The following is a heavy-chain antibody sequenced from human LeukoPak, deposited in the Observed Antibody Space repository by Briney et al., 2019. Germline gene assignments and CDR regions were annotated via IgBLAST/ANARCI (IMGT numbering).Heavy chain of an antibody. Sequence: GGSLRLSCTASGFTFRNYWMTWVRQAPGKGLEWVANIKQDGVRKDYVDSVKGRFTIFRDNAKSSLFLLMNSLRADDTAVYYCARGVGDNGILGYWGQGTLVIVSS. J-gene: IGHJ4*02. CDR1: GFTFRNYW. V-gene: IGHV3-7*01. D-gene: IGHD4-17*01. CDR3: ARGVGDNGILGY. CDR2: IKQDGVRK.